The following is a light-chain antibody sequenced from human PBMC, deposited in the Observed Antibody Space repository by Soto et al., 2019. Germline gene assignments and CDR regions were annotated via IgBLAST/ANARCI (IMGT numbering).Light chain of an antibody. CDR2: GAS. V-gene: IGKV3-15*01. CDR1: QSVSSN. CDR3: QQYNNWPPWT. J-gene: IGKJ1*01. Sequence: EIVMTQSPATLSVSPGERATLSCRASQSVSSNLAWYQQQPGQAPRLLIYGASTRATGIPARFSGSGSGTEFTLTISSLQSEDFAVYYRQQYNNWPPWTVGQVTKVDIK.